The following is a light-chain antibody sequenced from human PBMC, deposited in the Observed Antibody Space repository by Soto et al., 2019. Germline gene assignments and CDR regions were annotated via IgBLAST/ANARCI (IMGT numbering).Light chain of an antibody. CDR1: QSVRSRY. Sequence: EIVLTQSPGTLSLSPGERATLSCRASQSVRSRYLAWYQQKPGQAPRLLIYGASSRATGIPDRFSGSGSGTDFTLTISSLQSEDFAVYYCQQYTNWPKTFGQGTMVDI. J-gene: IGKJ1*01. CDR2: GAS. V-gene: IGKV3-20*01. CDR3: QQYTNWPKT.